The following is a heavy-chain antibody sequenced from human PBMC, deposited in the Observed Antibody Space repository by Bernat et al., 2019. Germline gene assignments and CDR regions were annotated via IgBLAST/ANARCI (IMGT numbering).Heavy chain of an antibody. V-gene: IGHV4-34*02. CDR2: INHSGIT. CDR1: GESFSGCY. J-gene: IGHJ4*02. Sequence: QVQLQQWGAGPLKPSETLSLTCAVYGESFSGCYWSWIRQPPGKGLEWIGEINHSGITNYNPSLKRRVTMSVDTSKNQFSLKLTSVTAADTAVYYCARGAATAPKFDYWGQGSLVTVSS. D-gene: IGHD6-13*01. CDR3: ARGAATAPKFDY.